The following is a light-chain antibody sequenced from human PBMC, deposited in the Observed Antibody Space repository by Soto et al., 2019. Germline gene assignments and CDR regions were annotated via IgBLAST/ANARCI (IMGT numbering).Light chain of an antibody. CDR2: DVS. Sequence: QSALTQPASVSGSPGQSITISCTGTSSDVGGYNYVSWYQQHPGKAPKLMIHDVSNRPSGVSNRFSGSKSGNTASLTISGLQAEDEADYYCSSYTRGSTLVFGGGTQLTVL. J-gene: IGLJ2*01. CDR3: SSYTRGSTLV. CDR1: SSDVGGYNY. V-gene: IGLV2-14*01.